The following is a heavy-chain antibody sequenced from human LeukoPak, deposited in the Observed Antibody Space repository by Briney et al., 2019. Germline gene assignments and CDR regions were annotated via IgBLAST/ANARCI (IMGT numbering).Heavy chain of an antibody. V-gene: IGHV3-23*01. Sequence: GGSLRLSCAASGFTFSSYAMYWVRQAPGKGLGWVSGIFGSGGSTHYADSVKGRFTISRDNSKKTVYLQMNSLRAEDTAVYYCAKEDGGSYYLPLIPFDYWGQGTLVTVSS. CDR2: IFGSGGST. CDR1: GFTFSSYA. J-gene: IGHJ4*02. D-gene: IGHD1-26*01. CDR3: AKEDGGSYYLPLIPFDY.